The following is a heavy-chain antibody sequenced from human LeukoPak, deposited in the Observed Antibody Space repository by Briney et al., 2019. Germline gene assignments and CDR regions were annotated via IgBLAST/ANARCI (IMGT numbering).Heavy chain of an antibody. CDR2: TSSSSSYI. J-gene: IGHJ4*02. V-gene: IGHV3-21*01. Sequence: GGSLRLACAASGFTFSSYSMNWVRQAPGKGLEWVSSTSSSSSYIYYADSVKGRFTISRDNAKNSLYLQMNSLRAEDTAVYYCARVYVDYDTSIDYWGQGTLVTVSS. D-gene: IGHD3-9*01. CDR1: GFTFSSYS. CDR3: ARVYVDYDTSIDY.